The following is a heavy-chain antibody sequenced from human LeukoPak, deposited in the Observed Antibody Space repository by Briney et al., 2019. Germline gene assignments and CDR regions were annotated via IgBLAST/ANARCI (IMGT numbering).Heavy chain of an antibody. CDR1: GFTFDDYA. CDR2: ISWNSGSI. CDR3: AKGEITMVRGVITN. V-gene: IGHV3-9*03. D-gene: IGHD3-10*01. Sequence: GGSLRLSCAASGFTFDDYAMHWVRQAPGKGLEWVSGISWNSGSIGHADSVKGRFTISRDNAKNSLYLQMNSLRAEDMALYYCAKGEITMVRGVITNWGQGTLVTVSS. J-gene: IGHJ1*01.